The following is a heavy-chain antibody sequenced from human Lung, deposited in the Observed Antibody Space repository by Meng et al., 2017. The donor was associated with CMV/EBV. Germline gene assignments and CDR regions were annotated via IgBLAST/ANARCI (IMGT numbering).Heavy chain of an antibody. Sequence: ASXXVSXKASGYTFTTYDINWVRQATGQGLEWMGWMNPNSGNTGYAQKFQGRVTMTRVTSISTAYMELSSLTSDDTAVYYCARTRIEVEPDGTKIKYYNYGMDVWGQGXTVTVS. CDR1: GYTFTTYD. V-gene: IGHV1-8*01. CDR2: MNPNSGNT. J-gene: IGHJ6*02. D-gene: IGHD2-15*01. CDR3: ARTRIEVEPDGTKIKYYNYGMDV.